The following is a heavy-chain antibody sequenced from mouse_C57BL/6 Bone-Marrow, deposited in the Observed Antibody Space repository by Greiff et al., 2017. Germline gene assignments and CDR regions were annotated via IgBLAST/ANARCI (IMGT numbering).Heavy chain of an antibody. J-gene: IGHJ3*01. CDR3: TRRDGPFAY. V-gene: IGHV6-6*01. D-gene: IGHD2-3*01. Sequence: EVMLVESGGGLVQPGGSMKLSCAASGFTFSDAWMDWVRQSPEKGLEWVADIRNKANNHATYYAESVKGRFTISRDDSKSGVYLQMNSLRAEDTGIYYCTRRDGPFAYWGQGTLVTVSA. CDR1: GFTFSDAW. CDR2: IRNKANNHAT.